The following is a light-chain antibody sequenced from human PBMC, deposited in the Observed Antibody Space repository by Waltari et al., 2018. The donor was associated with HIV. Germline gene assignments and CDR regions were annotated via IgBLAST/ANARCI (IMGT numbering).Light chain of an antibody. J-gene: IGLJ3*02. CDR3: QVWDSSSDHQV. V-gene: IGLV1-47*01. CDR2: RNL. CDR1: SSNLGTNY. Sequence: QSVLTQPPSASGTPGQRVTISCSGSSSNLGTNYIYWYPQLPGTYPKLLIYRNLQRPSGVPERFSGSNAGNTATLTISRVEAGDEADYYCQVWDSSSDHQVFGGGTKLTVL.